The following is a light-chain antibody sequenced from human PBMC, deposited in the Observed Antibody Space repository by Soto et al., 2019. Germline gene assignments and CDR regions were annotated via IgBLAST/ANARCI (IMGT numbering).Light chain of an antibody. V-gene: IGKV1D-17*01. CDR2: AAS. J-gene: IGKJ4*01. Sequence: NIQMTQSPSAMSASVGDRVTITCQARQGITNFLAWFQQKPGKVPNHVIFAASSFHSGVPSSFSGSGSGIEFTLTSSRLQPEDFPPFCCQQHNRNSFVGGTKVEIK. CDR1: QGITNF. CDR3: QQHNRNS.